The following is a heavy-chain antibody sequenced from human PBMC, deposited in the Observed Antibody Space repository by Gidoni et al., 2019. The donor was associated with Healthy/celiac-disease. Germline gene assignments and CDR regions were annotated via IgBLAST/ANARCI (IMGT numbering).Heavy chain of an antibody. Sequence: EVQLLESGGGLGRPGGALRLSWAASGFTVSSYAVGWVRQAPGKGLVWVSAISGSGGSTYSPDSVNGLFTISSDNSKTTLYLQMNSLSAADTAVSYFANSREPQLADAFDYWGQGTLVTVSS. CDR1: GFTVSSYA. J-gene: IGHJ4*02. D-gene: IGHD6-13*01. CDR2: ISGSGGST. V-gene: IGHV3-23*01. CDR3: ANSREPQLADAFDY.